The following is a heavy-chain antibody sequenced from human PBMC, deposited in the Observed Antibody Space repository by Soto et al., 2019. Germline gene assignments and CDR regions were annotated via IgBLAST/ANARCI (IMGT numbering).Heavy chain of an antibody. CDR3: AAPNFYYYFAMDG. J-gene: IGHJ6*02. V-gene: IGHV4-39*01. Sequence: KTSETLSLTCSVSGDSISSSRYYWAWIRQPPGKGLEWIGSIYYSGTAYYNASLKSRVTMSADTSKNQFSLKLSSVTAVDTAVYFCAAPNFYYYFAMDGWGQGTTVTVS. CDR1: GDSISSSRYY. CDR2: IYYSGTA.